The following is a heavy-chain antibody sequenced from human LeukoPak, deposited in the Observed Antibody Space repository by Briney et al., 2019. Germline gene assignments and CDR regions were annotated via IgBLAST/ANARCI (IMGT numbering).Heavy chain of an antibody. CDR2: ISDDGGST. CDR1: GFTFSSYA. CDR3: AKNRGYYGSGGDY. J-gene: IGHJ4*02. Sequence: GGSLRLSCAASGFTFSSYAMSWVRQAPGKGLEWVSAISDDGGSTYFADSVKGRFTISRDYSKSTLYLQMNSLRAEDTAVYYCAKNRGYYGSGGDYWGQGTLVTVSS. D-gene: IGHD3-10*01. V-gene: IGHV3-23*01.